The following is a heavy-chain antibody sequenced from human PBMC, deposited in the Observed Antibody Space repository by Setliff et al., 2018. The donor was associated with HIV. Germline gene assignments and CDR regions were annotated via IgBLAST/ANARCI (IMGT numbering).Heavy chain of an antibody. CDR1: GYTFTNYG. D-gene: IGHD6-6*01. J-gene: IGHJ4*02. CDR3: AREVVPTSEYHTFDS. V-gene: IGHV1-18*04. CDR2: ISGYNSDT. Sequence: RASVKVSCKASGYTFTNYGISWLRQAPGQGLEWMGWISGYNSDTKYAEKVQGRVTMTTDTSTGTAYMELRSLRSDDTAVYYCAREVVPTSEYHTFDSWGQGSLVTVS.